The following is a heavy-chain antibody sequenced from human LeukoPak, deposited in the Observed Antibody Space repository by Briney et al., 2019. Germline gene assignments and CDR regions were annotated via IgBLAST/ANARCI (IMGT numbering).Heavy chain of an antibody. J-gene: IGHJ4*02. V-gene: IGHV1-69*04. D-gene: IGHD3-22*01. CDR2: IIPILGIV. CDR1: GGTFSSYA. Sequence: ASVKVSCKASGGTFSSYAISWVRQAPGQGLEWMGRIIPILGIVNYAQKFQGRVTITADKSTSTAYMELSSLRSEDTAVYYCARGRYYYDSSGYFDYWGQGTLVTVSS. CDR3: ARGRYYYDSSGYFDY.